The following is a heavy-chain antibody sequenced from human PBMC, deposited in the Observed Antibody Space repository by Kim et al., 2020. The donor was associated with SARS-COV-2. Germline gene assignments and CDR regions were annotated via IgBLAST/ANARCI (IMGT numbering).Heavy chain of an antibody. J-gene: IGHJ5*02. CDR1: GGSFSGYY. CDR3: ARGSPLGLYYRLRFDP. Sequence: SETLSLTCAVYGGSFSGYYWSWIRQPPGKGLEWIGEINHSGSTNYNPSLKSRVTISVDTSKNQFSLKLSSVTAADTAVYYCARGSPLGLYYRLRFDPWG. V-gene: IGHV4-34*01. D-gene: IGHD3-22*01. CDR2: INHSGST.